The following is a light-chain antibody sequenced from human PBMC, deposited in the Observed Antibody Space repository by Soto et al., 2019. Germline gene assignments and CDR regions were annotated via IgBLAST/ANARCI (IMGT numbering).Light chain of an antibody. V-gene: IGKV3D-20*02. CDR1: QSVSSNY. CDR2: GAS. CDR3: QQRMNWPLT. Sequence: EIVLTQSPGTLSLSPGERATLSCRASQSVSSNYLAWYQQKPGQAPRLLIYGASSRATGIPDRFSGSGSGTDFTLTIRRLEPEDFAVYFCQQRMNWPLTFGQGTRLEIK. J-gene: IGKJ5*01.